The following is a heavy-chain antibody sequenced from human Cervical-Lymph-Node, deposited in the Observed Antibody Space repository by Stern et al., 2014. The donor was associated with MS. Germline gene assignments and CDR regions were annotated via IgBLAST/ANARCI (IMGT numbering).Heavy chain of an antibody. D-gene: IGHD3-10*01. V-gene: IGHV1-2*06. CDR1: GYTFTAYY. CDR3: TRVRGVRDTTTY. Sequence: QVQLVQSGAEVKKPGASVRVSCTASGYTFTAYYIHWVRQAPGEGFDGLGRINHSSGFTLNADNFEGRITMTRDTSNNTAYLDLTSLRFDDTAVYYCTRVRGVRDTTTYWGQGTLVTVSS. J-gene: IGHJ4*02. CDR2: INHSSGFT.